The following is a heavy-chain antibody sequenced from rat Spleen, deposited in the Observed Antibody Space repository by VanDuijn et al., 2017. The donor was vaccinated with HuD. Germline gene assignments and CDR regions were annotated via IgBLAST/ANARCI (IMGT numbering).Heavy chain of an antibody. J-gene: IGHJ4*01. Sequence: EVQLVESGGGLVQPGRSLKLSCAASGFTFSSFAMAWVRQAPKKGLEWVATITSGGSNTYYPDSVKGRFTISRDNAKSTLYLQMDSLRSEDTATYYCAKGGTVPDYYVMDAWGQGASVTVSS. V-gene: IGHV5-25*01. CDR2: ITSGGSNT. CDR3: AKGGTVPDYYVMDA. CDR1: GFTFSSFA. D-gene: IGHD1-1*01.